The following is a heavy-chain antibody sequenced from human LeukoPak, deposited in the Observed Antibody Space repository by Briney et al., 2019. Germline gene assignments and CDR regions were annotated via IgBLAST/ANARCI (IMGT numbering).Heavy chain of an antibody. CDR3: AKSARGYSSSAYYYYMDV. CDR1: GFTFSNYG. D-gene: IGHD6-13*01. Sequence: AGGSLRLSCAASGFTFSNYGMSWVRQAPGKGLEWVSAISGSGGSTYYADSVKGRFTISRDNSKNTLFLQMNSLRAEDTAVYYCAKSARGYSSSAYYYYMDVWGKGTTVTVSS. CDR2: ISGSGGST. J-gene: IGHJ6*03. V-gene: IGHV3-23*01.